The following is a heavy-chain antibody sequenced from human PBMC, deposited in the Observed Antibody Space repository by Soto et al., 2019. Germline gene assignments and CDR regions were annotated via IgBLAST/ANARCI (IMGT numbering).Heavy chain of an antibody. Sequence: QVQLQESGPGLVKPSETLSLMCTVSGGSISSYYWSWIRQPPGKGLEWIGYIYYRGSTNYNPSLKSRVTIAVDTSKNQVSLKLSSVTAADTAVYYCARERRDGYKHYFDYWGQGTLVTVSS. D-gene: IGHD5-12*01. V-gene: IGHV4-59*01. CDR2: IYYRGST. J-gene: IGHJ4*02. CDR3: ARERRDGYKHYFDY. CDR1: GGSISSYY.